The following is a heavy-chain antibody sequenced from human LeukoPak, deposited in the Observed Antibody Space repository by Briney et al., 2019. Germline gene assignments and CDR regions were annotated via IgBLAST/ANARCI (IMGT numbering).Heavy chain of an antibody. D-gene: IGHD4/OR15-4a*01. V-gene: IGHV3-23*01. CDR3: ARDRRLWNMDV. CDR2: ISGSGGST. J-gene: IGHJ6*03. Sequence: PSESLTLSCAASGGTFSTYDMSWVRQPPGKGLEWVSAISGSGGSTYYADSVKGRFTISRDNSKNTLYLQMNSLRAEDTAVYYCARDRRLWNMDVWGTGTTVTISS. CDR1: GGTFSTYD.